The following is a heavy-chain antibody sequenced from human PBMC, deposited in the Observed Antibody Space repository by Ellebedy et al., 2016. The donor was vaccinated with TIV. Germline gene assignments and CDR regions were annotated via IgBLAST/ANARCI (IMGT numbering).Heavy chain of an antibody. D-gene: IGHD3-3*01. J-gene: IGHJ5*02. CDR3: ASGFYGWFDP. Sequence: ASVKVSXXASGYTFTSYGISWVRQAPGQGLEWMGWISAYNGNTNYAQKLQGRVTLTTDTSTSTAYMELRSLRSDDTAVYYCASGFYGWFDPWGQGTLVTVSS. CDR1: GYTFTSYG. V-gene: IGHV1-18*01. CDR2: ISAYNGNT.